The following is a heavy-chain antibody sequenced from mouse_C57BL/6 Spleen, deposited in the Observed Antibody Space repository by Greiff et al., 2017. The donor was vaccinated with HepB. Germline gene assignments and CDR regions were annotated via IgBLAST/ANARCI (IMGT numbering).Heavy chain of an antibody. Sequence: ESGPGLVKPSQSLSLTCSVTGYSITSGYYWNWIRQFPGNKLEWMGYISYDGSNNYNPSLKNRISITRDTSKNQFFLKLNSVTTEDTATYYCARVGGTVYWYFDVWGTGTTVTVSS. D-gene: IGHD1-1*01. J-gene: IGHJ1*03. CDR3: ARVGGTVYWYFDV. CDR2: ISYDGSN. V-gene: IGHV3-6*01. CDR1: GYSITSGYY.